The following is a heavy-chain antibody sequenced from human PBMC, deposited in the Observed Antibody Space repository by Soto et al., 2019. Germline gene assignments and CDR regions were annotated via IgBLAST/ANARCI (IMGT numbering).Heavy chain of an antibody. J-gene: IGHJ5*02. Sequence: SETLSLTCTVSGGSISSYYWSWIRQPPGKGLEWIGYIYYSGSTNYNPSLKSRVTISVDTSKNQFSLKLGSVTAADTAVYYCARGPVEWGLYSGYHRPRTDNWFDPWGQGTLVTVSS. V-gene: IGHV4-59*01. D-gene: IGHD5-12*01. CDR2: IYYSGST. CDR3: ARGPVEWGLYSGYHRPRTDNWFDP. CDR1: GGSISSYY.